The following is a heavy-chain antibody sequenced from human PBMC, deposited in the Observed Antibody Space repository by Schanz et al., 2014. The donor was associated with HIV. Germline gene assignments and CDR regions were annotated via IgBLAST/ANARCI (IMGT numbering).Heavy chain of an antibody. CDR3: AKAKGSYSATTFYFDF. D-gene: IGHD1-26*01. V-gene: IGHV3-23*04. Sequence: EVQLVESGGGLVQPGGSLRLSCAASGFAFSNYAMSWVRQAPGKGLEWVSSITESGGRTYYADSVKGRFTISRDNSKNTLSLHMNSLRVEDTAVYYCAKAKGSYSATTFYFDFWGQGTLVTVSS. CDR1: GFAFSNYA. J-gene: IGHJ4*02. CDR2: ITESGGRT.